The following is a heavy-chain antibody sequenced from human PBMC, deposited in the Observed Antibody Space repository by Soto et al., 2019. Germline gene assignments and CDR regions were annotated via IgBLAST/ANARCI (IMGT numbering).Heavy chain of an antibody. Sequence: QVPLVQSGAEVKKPGASVKVSCKASGYTFTSYGISWVRQAPGQGLEWMGWISAYNGNTNYAQKLQGRVTMTTDTTTSTDNMELRSLRSDDTAVYYCARNDYGDYVPDYWGQGTLVTVSS. J-gene: IGHJ4*02. D-gene: IGHD4-17*01. CDR2: ISAYNGNT. V-gene: IGHV1-18*01. CDR1: GYTFTSYG. CDR3: ARNDYGDYVPDY.